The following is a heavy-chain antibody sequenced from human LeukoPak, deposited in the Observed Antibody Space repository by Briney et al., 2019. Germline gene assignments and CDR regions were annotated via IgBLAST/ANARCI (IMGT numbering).Heavy chain of an antibody. CDR1: GGSISSGGYY. Sequence: SETLSLTCTVSGGSISSGGYYWSWIRQHPGKGLEWIGYIYYSGSTYYNPSLKSRVTISVDTSKNQFSLKLSSVTAADTAVYYCARDLMSGGYNWFDPWGQGTLVTVSS. CDR2: IYYSGST. V-gene: IGHV4-31*03. J-gene: IGHJ5*02. CDR3: ARDLMSGGYNWFDP. D-gene: IGHD3-16*01.